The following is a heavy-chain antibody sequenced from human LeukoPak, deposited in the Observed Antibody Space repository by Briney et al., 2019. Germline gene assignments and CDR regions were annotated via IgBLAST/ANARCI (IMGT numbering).Heavy chain of an antibody. V-gene: IGHV3-48*03. D-gene: IGHD3-10*01. CDR3: ARDRAYYYGSGSYSYYYYGMDV. J-gene: IGHJ6*02. CDR2: ISSSGSTI. Sequence: PGGSLRLSCAASGFTFSSYEMNWVRQAPGKGLEWVSYISSSGSTIYYADSVKGRFTISRDNAKNSLYLQMNSLRAKDTAVYYCARDRAYYYGSGSYSYYYYGMDVRGQGTTVTVSS. CDR1: GFTFSSYE.